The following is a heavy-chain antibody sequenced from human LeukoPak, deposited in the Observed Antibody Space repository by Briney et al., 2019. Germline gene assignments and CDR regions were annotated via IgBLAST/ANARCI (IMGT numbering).Heavy chain of an antibody. J-gene: IGHJ3*02. Sequence: GGSLRLSCATSGFTFSSFGMSWVRQAPGKGLEWVSGISGSGGSTYYADSVKGRFTISRDNSKNTLYLQMNSLRTEDTAVYYCAKEEARDAFDIWGQGTMVTVSS. CDR1: GFTFSSFG. CDR2: ISGSGGST. CDR3: AKEEARDAFDI. V-gene: IGHV3-23*01.